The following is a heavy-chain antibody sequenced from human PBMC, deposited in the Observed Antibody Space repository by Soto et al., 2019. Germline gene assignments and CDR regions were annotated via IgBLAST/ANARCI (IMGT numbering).Heavy chain of an antibody. CDR3: ARDLGFYDSSGYYRTPPRYGMDV. CDR1: GFPFSSYG. J-gene: IGHJ6*02. CDR2: IWYDGSNK. V-gene: IGHV3-33*01. Sequence: GGSLRLSCAASGFPFSSYGMHWVRQAPGKGLEWVAVIWYDGSNKYYADSVKGRFTISRDNSKNTLYLQMNSLRAEDTAVYYCARDLGFYDSSGYYRTPPRYGMDVWGQGTTVTVSS. D-gene: IGHD3-22*01.